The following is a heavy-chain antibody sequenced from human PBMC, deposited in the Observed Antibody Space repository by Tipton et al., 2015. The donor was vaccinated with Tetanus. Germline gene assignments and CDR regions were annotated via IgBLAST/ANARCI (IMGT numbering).Heavy chain of an antibody. J-gene: IGHJ6*02. D-gene: IGHD3-3*01. CDR2: IYYSGST. Sequence: TLSLTCTVSGVSISSYNWTWIRQPPGRGLEWIGYIYYSGSTNYNPSLKSRVTISVDTSKNQFSLKLSSVTAADTAVYYCARDRSITIFGVVPINYYYGMDVWGQGTTVPVSS. V-gene: IGHV4-59*01. CDR3: ARDRSITIFGVVPINYYYGMDV. CDR1: GVSISSYN.